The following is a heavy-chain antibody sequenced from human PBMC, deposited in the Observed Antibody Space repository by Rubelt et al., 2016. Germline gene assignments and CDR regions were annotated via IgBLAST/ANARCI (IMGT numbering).Heavy chain of an antibody. CDR2: IHYSGSN. CDR1: GGSISSYY. Sequence: QVQLQESGPGLVKPWETLSLTCTVSGGSISSYYWSWIRQPPGKGLEWIGYIHYSGSNDYHPSLKMRVTISVDPSKNQFPLKLSSVTAADTAVYYCARWKGGSSTIDYWGRGTLVTVSS. CDR3: ARWKGGSSTIDY. J-gene: IGHJ4*02. V-gene: IGHV4-59*08. D-gene: IGHD2-2*01.